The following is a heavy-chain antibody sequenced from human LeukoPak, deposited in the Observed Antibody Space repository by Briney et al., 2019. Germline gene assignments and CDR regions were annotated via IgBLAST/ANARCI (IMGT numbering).Heavy chain of an antibody. CDR2: IKQDGSEK. D-gene: IGHD4-17*01. CDR3: ASQGSKVMGNGAFDI. J-gene: IGHJ3*02. V-gene: IGHV3-7*01. Sequence: GGSLRLSCAASGFTFSSYWMSWVRQAPGKGLEGVANIKQDGSEKYYVDSVKGRFTIARDNAKNSLYLQMNSLRAEDTAVYYCASQGSKVMGNGAFDIWGQGTMVPVSS. CDR1: GFTFSSYW.